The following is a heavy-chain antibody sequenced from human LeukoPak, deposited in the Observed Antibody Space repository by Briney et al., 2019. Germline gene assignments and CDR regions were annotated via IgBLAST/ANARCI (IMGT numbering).Heavy chain of an antibody. CDR2: IYSGGST. Sequence: GGSLRLSCAASGFTVSSNYMSWVRQAPGKGLEWVSVIYSGGSTYYADSVKGRFTISRDNSKNTLYLQMNSLRAEDTAVYYCARGRGDYVWGSYLDYWGQGTLVTVSS. V-gene: IGHV3-53*01. D-gene: IGHD3-16*01. J-gene: IGHJ4*02. CDR1: GFTVSSNY. CDR3: ARGRGDYVWGSYLDY.